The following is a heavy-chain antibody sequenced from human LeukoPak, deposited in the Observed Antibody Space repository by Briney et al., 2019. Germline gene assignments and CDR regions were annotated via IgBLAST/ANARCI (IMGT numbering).Heavy chain of an antibody. CDR2: ISYDASLS. V-gene: IGHV3-30*01. Sequence: GGSLRLSCVASGVNFSSHAMHWVRQAPGRGLEWLGVISYDASLSYSADSPEGRFSTSRDNPRDTLYLHMNSLRPEDSAVYYCARDPAGYDSGGWFDPWGQGTLVIVSS. D-gene: IGHD5-12*01. J-gene: IGHJ5*02. CDR3: ARDPAGYDSGGWFDP. CDR1: GVNFSSHA.